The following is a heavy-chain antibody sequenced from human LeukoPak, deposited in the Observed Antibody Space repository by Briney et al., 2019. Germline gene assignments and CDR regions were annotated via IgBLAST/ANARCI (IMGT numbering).Heavy chain of an antibody. CDR1: GESFSGYY. D-gene: IGHD1-26*01. CDR2: INLSGTT. V-gene: IGHV4-34*01. J-gene: IGHJ4*02. Sequence: SETLSLTCGVCGESFSGYYWTWIRQSPGKGLEWIGEINLSGTTNYNPSLKSRVTIQVDTSKYQFSLKVNSVTAADTAVYYCARRPQNSGIYLGPSGLDYWGQGNLVTVSS. CDR3: ARRPQNSGIYLGPSGLDY.